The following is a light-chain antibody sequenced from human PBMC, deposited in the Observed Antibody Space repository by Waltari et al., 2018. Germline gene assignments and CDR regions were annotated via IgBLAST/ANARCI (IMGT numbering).Light chain of an antibody. CDR3: AAWDDSLSGQV. J-gene: IGLJ1*01. CDR1: SSTIGSNY. V-gene: IGLV1-47*01. CDR2: RNN. Sequence: QSVLTQPPSASGTPGQRVTISCSGRSSTIGSNYVCWYQQLPGPAPKLLIYRNNQRPSGVPDRFSGSKPGTSASLAIRGLRSEDEADYYCAAWDDSLSGQVFGTGTKFTVL.